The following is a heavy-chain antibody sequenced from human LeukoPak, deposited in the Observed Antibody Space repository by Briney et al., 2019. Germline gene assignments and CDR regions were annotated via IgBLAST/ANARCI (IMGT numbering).Heavy chain of an antibody. V-gene: IGHV3-21*01. J-gene: IGHJ6*02. CDR2: ISSSSSYI. Sequence: PGGSLRLSCAASGXTFSSYSMNWVRQAPGKGLEWVSPISSSSSYIYYADSVKGRFTISRDNAKNSLYLQMNSLRAEDTAVYYCARGCPELEPLNYYYYYGMDVWGQGTTVTVSS. D-gene: IGHD1-1*01. CDR1: GXTFSSYS. CDR3: ARGCPELEPLNYYYYYGMDV.